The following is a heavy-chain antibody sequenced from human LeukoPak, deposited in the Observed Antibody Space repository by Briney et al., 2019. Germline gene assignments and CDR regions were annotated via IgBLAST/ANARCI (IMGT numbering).Heavy chain of an antibody. V-gene: IGHV1-24*01. Sequence: GASVKVSCKVSGYTLTELSTHWVRQAPGKGLEWMGGFDPEDGETIYAQKFQGRVTMTEDTSTDTAYMELSSLRSDDTAVYYCARAGWWELPRYAFDIWGQGTMVTVSS. CDR1: GYTLTELS. D-gene: IGHD1-26*01. CDR2: FDPEDGET. J-gene: IGHJ3*02. CDR3: ARAGWWELPRYAFDI.